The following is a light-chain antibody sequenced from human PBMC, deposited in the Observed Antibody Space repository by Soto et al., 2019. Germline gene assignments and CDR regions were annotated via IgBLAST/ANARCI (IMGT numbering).Light chain of an antibody. Sequence: QAVVTQSPSASASLGASVKLTCTLSSWHSSYAIAWHQQQPEKGPRYLMKLNSDGSHSKGDGIPDRFSGSSSGAERYLTISSLQSEDEADYYCQTWDTGIRVFGGGTKVTVL. CDR3: QTWDTGIRV. V-gene: IGLV4-69*01. CDR2: LNSDGSH. J-gene: IGLJ2*01. CDR1: SWHSSYA.